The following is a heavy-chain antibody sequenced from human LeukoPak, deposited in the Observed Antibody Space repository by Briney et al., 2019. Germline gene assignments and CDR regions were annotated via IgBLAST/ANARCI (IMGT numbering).Heavy chain of an antibody. CDR1: GFTFSSYW. CDR3: AKDELDYGGNEMNYYYYGMDV. J-gene: IGHJ6*02. Sequence: GGSLRLSCAASGFTFSSYWMHWVRQGPGKGLEWVSAISGSGGSTYYADSVKGRFTISRDNSKNTLYLQMNSLRAEDTAVYYCAKDELDYGGNEMNYYYYGMDVWGQGTTVTVSS. CDR2: ISGSGGST. D-gene: IGHD4-23*01. V-gene: IGHV3-23*01.